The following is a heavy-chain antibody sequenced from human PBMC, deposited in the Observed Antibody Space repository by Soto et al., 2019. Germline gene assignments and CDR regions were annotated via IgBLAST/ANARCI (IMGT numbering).Heavy chain of an antibody. J-gene: IGHJ3*02. CDR3: ASAYYYDSSGKDAFDI. CDR2: IIPIFGTA. D-gene: IGHD3-22*01. CDR1: GGTFSSYA. V-gene: IGHV1-69*06. Sequence: SVKVSCKASGGTFSSYAISWVRQAPGQGLEWMGGIIPIFGTANYAQKFQGRVTITADKSTSTAYMEQSSLRSEDTAVYDCASAYYYDSSGKDAFDIWGRLKMVTVAS.